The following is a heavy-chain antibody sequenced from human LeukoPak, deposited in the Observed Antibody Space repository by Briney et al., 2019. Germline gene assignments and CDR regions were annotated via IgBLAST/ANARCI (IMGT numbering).Heavy chain of an antibody. CDR3: ASLGGYYESSSYSQLDAFDI. D-gene: IGHD3-22*01. CDR2: VHHSGTA. J-gene: IGHJ3*02. V-gene: IGHV4-59*01. Sequence: PSETLSLTCTVSNGSISNYFWSWIRQPPGKGLEWIGCVHHSGTANYNPSLMSRVNISIDTSEYRLSLKLSSVTAADTALYYCASLGGYYESSSYSQLDAFDIWGQGTVVTVSS. CDR1: NGSISNYF.